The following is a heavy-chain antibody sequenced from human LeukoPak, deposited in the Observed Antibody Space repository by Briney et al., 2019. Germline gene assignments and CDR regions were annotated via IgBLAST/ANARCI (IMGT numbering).Heavy chain of an antibody. D-gene: IGHD5-12*01. Sequence: SETLSLTCAVYGGSFRGYYWSWIRQPPGKGLEWIGEINHSGSTNYNPSLKSRVTISVDTSKNQFSLKLSSVTAADTAVYYCARGRGSGYDFDYWGQGTLVTVSS. J-gene: IGHJ4*02. CDR2: INHSGST. V-gene: IGHV4-34*01. CDR1: GGSFRGYY. CDR3: ARGRGSGYDFDY.